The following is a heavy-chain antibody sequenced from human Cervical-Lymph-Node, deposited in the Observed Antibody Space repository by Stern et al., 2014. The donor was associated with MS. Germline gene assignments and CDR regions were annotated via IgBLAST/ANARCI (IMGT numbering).Heavy chain of an antibody. J-gene: IGHJ5*02. CDR1: GYRFTSYA. CDR3: ARDAYDSSNYRWFDP. Sequence: QVQLVQSGAEVKKSGASVKVSCKASGYRFTSYAMHWVRRAPGQGLEWMGWINGVNGKTRHSQKLQGRVTITMDTSASTAYMELSGLRSEDTAVYYCARDAYDSSNYRWFDPWGQGTLVTVSS. CDR2: INGVNGKT. D-gene: IGHD3-22*01. V-gene: IGHV1-3*01.